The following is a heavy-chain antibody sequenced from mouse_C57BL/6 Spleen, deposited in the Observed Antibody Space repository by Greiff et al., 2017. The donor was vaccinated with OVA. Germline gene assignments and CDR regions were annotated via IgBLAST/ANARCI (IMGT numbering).Heavy chain of an antibody. J-gene: IGHJ2*01. CDR2: ISNGGGST. V-gene: IGHV5-12*01. CDR1: GFTFSDYY. D-gene: IGHD3-1*01. Sequence: EVKLVESGGGLVQPGGSLKLSCAASGFTFSDYYMYWVRQTPEKRLEWVAYISNGGGSTYYPDTVKGRFTISRDNAKNTRYLQMSRLKSEDTAMYYCARRVGDDYFDYWGQGTTLTVSS. CDR3: ARRVGDDYFDY.